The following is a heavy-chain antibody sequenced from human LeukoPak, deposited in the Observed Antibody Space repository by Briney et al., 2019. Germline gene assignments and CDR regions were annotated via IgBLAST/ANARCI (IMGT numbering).Heavy chain of an antibody. J-gene: IGHJ5*02. CDR1: GFAVSSNY. CDR2: IYSGGST. CDR3: AREVLGNWFDP. Sequence: GGSLRLSCAASGFAVSSNYMSWVRQAPGKGLGWVSVIYSGGSTYYADSVKGRFTISRDNSKNTLYLQMNSLRAEDTAVYYCAREVLGNWFDPWGQGTLVTVSS. D-gene: IGHD3-16*01. V-gene: IGHV3-66*01.